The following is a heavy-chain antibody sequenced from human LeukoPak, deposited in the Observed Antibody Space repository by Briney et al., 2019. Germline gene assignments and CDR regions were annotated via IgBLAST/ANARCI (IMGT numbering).Heavy chain of an antibody. CDR2: INHSGST. J-gene: IGHJ6*03. CDR1: GGSFSGYY. V-gene: IGHV4-34*01. D-gene: IGHD6-13*01. CDR3: ARVREQQLPLKARYMDV. Sequence: SETLSLTCAVYGGSFSGYYWSWIRQPPGKGLEWIGEINHSGSTNYNPSLKSRVTISVDTSKNQFSLKLSSVTAADTAVYYCARVREQQLPLKARYMDVWGKGTTVTVSS.